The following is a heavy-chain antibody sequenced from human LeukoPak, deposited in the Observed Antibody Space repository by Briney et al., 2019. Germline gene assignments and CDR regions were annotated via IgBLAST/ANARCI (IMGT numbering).Heavy chain of an antibody. Sequence: ASVKVSCKVSGYTLTELSMHWVRQAPGKGNEWMGGFDPEDGETIYAQKFQGRVTITEETSTDKAYMEESSLRSADAAVDYCDTGSLVGATSYWGQGTLVTVSS. CDR3: DTGSLVGATSY. D-gene: IGHD1-26*01. CDR1: GYTLTELS. CDR2: FDPEDGET. V-gene: IGHV1-24*01. J-gene: IGHJ4*02.